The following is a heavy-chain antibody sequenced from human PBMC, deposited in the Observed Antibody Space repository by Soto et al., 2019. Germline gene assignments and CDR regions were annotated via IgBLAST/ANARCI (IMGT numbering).Heavy chain of an antibody. CDR3: ARGYDFWSGYYSNDAFDI. CDR2: ISSSSSTI. D-gene: IGHD3-3*01. V-gene: IGHV3-48*01. Sequence: GGSLRFSCAASGFTFSSYSMNWVRQAPGKGLEWVSYISSSSSTIYYADSVKGRFTISRDNAKNSLYLQMNSLRAEDMAVYYCARGYDFWSGYYSNDAFDIWGQGTMVTVSS. J-gene: IGHJ3*02. CDR1: GFTFSSYS.